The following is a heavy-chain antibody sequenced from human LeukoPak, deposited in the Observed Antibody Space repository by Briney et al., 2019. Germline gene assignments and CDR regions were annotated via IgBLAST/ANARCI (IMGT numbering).Heavy chain of an antibody. CDR1: GDSVSSNSAT. Sequence: PSQTLSLTCAISGDSVSSNSATWNWIRQSPSRGLEWLGRAYYRSKWYNDYAVSVKSRITINPDTSKNQFSLRLSSVTAADTAVYYCARVTGYMTEDYFDYWGQGTLITVSS. V-gene: IGHV6-1*01. CDR3: ARVTGYMTEDYFDY. J-gene: IGHJ4*02. D-gene: IGHD6-13*01. CDR2: AYYRSKWYN.